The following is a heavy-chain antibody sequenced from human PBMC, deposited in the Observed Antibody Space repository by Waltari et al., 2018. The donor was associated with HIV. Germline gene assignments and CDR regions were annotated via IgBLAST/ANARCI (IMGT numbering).Heavy chain of an antibody. V-gene: IGHV3-23*01. Sequence: EVQLLESGGGLVQPGGALRLSCAASGFTFSSYAMGWVRQAPGKGVEWVSVISGSGLSTQYTDSVKGRFTISRDTSTTTLYLQMNNLRAEDTALYYCASDFSLRAAYNYVRDYWGQGTLVTVSS. CDR2: ISGSGLST. D-gene: IGHD3-16*01. CDR1: GFTFSSYA. CDR3: ASDFSLRAAYNYVRDY. J-gene: IGHJ4*02.